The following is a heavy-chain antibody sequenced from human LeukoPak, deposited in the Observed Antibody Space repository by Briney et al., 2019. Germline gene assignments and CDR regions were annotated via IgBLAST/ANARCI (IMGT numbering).Heavy chain of an antibody. CDR3: ARDPEGDQRNPSIAARLFDY. Sequence: PGGSLRLSCAASGFTFSSYSMNWVRQAPGKGLEWVSSISSSSSYIYYADSVKGRFTISRDNAKNSLYLQMNSLRAEDTAVYYCARDPEGDQRNPSIAARLFDYWGQGTLVTVSS. V-gene: IGHV3-21*01. CDR1: GFTFSSYS. J-gene: IGHJ4*02. CDR2: ISSSSSYI. D-gene: IGHD6-6*01.